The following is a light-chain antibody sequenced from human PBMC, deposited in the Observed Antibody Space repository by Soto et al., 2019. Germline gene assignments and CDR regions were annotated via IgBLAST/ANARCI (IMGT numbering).Light chain of an antibody. Sequence: QSALTQPPSASGSPGQSVTISCTGTSSDVGGYNSVSWYQQHPGKAPKLMFYEVTTRPSGVPDRFSGSKSGNTASLTVSGLQAEDEADYYCSSYAGSDNLVFGGGTQLTVL. CDR1: SSDVGGYNS. J-gene: IGLJ2*01. CDR3: SSYAGSDNLV. V-gene: IGLV2-8*01. CDR2: EVT.